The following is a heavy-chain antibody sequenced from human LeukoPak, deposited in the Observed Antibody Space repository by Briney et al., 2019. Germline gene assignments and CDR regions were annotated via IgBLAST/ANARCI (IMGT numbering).Heavy chain of an antibody. CDR1: GFTFSSYW. CDR2: INNDGSST. J-gene: IGHJ4*02. Sequence: GGSLRLSCAASGFTFSSYWMHWVRQAPGKGLVWVSRINNDGSSTTYADSVKGRFTISRDNAKNTLYLQMNSLRAEDTAVYYCAKDWCGGDCYSVDYWGQGTLVTVSS. V-gene: IGHV3-74*03. D-gene: IGHD2-21*02. CDR3: AKDWCGGDCYSVDY.